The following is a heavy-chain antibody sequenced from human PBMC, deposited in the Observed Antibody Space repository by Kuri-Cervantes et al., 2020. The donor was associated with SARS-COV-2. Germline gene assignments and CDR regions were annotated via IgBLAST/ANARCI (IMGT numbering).Heavy chain of an antibody. CDR2: IIPILGTA. V-gene: IGHV1-69*04. D-gene: IGHD5-18*01. CDR1: GGTFSGYA. J-gene: IGHJ3*02. CDR3: ASRRGYSYGIAVGDAFDI. Sequence: SVKVSCKASGGTFSGYAISWVRQAPGQGLEWMGRIIPILGTANYAQKFQGGVTITADKSTSTAYMELSSLRSEDTAVYYCASRRGYSYGIAVGDAFDIWGQGTMVTVSS.